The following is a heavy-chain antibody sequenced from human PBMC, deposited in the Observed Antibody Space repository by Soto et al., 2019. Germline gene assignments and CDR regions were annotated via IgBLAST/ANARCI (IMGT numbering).Heavy chain of an antibody. CDR2: ISGSGGST. J-gene: IGHJ6*02. Sequence: SGGSLRLSCVASGFTFSSYAMSWVRQAPGKGLEWVSAISGSGGSTYYADSVKGRFTISRDNSKNTLYLQMNSLRAEDTAVYYCAKVGGPSTLAYYYYGMDVWGQGTTVTVSS. D-gene: IGHD3-16*01. V-gene: IGHV3-23*01. CDR1: GFTFSSYA. CDR3: AKVGGPSTLAYYYYGMDV.